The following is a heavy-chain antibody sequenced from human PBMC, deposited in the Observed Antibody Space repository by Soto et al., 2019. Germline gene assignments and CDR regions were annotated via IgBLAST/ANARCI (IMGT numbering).Heavy chain of an antibody. CDR2: IVVGSGNT. CDR3: ARDQVLMVYANFDY. J-gene: IGHJ4*02. D-gene: IGHD2-8*01. CDR1: GFTFTSSA. V-gene: IGHV1-58*01. Sequence: SVKVSCKASGFTFTSSAVQWVRQARGQRLEWIGWIVVGSGNTNYAQKFQERVTITRDMSTSTAYMELSSLRSEDTAVYYCARDQVLMVYANFDYWGQGTLVTVSS.